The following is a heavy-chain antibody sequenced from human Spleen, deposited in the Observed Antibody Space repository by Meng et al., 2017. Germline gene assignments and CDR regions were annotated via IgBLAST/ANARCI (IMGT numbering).Heavy chain of an antibody. CDR1: GFYFNNAW. Sequence: EVRLVESGGDLVKPGGSLSLSWAASGFYFNNAWMSWVRQAPGKGLEWVGRIKSNTDGGTAEYAAPVTGRFTISRDDSKSTLYLQMSGLRIDDTGVYYCTWDDKAVSDYWGQGTLVTVSS. J-gene: IGHJ4*02. CDR2: IKSNTDGGTA. CDR3: TWDDKAVSDY. V-gene: IGHV3-15*01. D-gene: IGHD1-26*01.